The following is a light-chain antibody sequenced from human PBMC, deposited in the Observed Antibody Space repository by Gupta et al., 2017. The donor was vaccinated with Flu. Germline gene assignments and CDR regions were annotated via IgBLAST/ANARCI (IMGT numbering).Light chain of an antibody. CDR1: QNIGLW. J-gene: IGKJ1*01. V-gene: IGKV1-5*03. CDR3: QQYNSYSGA. Sequence: DIQMTQSPSTLSASVGDRVTITCRASQNIGLWLAWYQQKPGKVPKLLIYKASDLENGVPLRFSGGGSGTXFTLTIXSLQPDDLATYYCQQYNSYSGAFGXGTKVEVK. CDR2: KAS.